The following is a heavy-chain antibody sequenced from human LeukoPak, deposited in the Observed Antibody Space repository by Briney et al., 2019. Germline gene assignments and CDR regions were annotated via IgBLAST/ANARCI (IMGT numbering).Heavy chain of an antibody. J-gene: IGHJ6*03. CDR1: GGSFSGYY. CDR3: ARGRAGYSYVTYYYYMDV. CDR2: INHSGST. V-gene: IGHV4-34*01. Sequence: SETLSLTCAVYGGSFSGYYWNWIRQPPGKGLEWIGKINHSGSTNYNPSLKSRVTISVDTSKNQFSLKLSSVTAADTAVYYCARGRAGYSYVTYYYYMDVWGKGTTVTVSS. D-gene: IGHD5-18*01.